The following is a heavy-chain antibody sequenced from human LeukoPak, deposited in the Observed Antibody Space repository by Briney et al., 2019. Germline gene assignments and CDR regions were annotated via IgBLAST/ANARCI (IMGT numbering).Heavy chain of an antibody. CDR1: GGSISSYY. CDR3: ARDWSQSGWLDY. CDR2: ISYDGSNK. V-gene: IGHV3-30-3*01. D-gene: IGHD6-19*01. Sequence: LSLTCTVSGGSISSYYWSWIRQPPGKGLEWVAVISYDGSNKYYADSVKGRFTISRDNSKNTLYLQMNSLRAEDTAVYYCARDWSQSGWLDYWGQGTLVTVSS. J-gene: IGHJ4*02.